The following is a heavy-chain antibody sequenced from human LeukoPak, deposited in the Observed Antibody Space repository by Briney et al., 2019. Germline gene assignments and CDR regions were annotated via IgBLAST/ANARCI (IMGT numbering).Heavy chain of an antibody. D-gene: IGHD1-1*01. CDR2: ITSRSTT. CDR3: ARERKYDSNFDY. J-gene: IGHJ4*02. CDR1: GFIFSHYG. V-gene: IGHV3-69-1*01. Sequence: GGSLRLSCAASGFIFSHYGMNWVRQAPGKGLEWVSGITSRSTTYYADSVKGRFTVSRDNAKNTLYLQMNSLRAEDTAVYYCARERKYDSNFDYWGQGTLVTVSS.